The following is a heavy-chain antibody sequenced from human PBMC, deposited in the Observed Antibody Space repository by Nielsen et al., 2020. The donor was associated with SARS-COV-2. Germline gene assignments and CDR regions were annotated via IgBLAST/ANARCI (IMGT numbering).Heavy chain of an antibody. Sequence: ASVKVSCKVSGNTLSGLSMHWVRQAPGKGLEWMGGFDPEDGGITYAQKFQGRVTMTEDTSTDTAYMELSSLRSEDTAVYYCASLPYDNSGLDFDSWGQGTLVAASS. J-gene: IGHJ4*02. CDR1: GNTLSGLS. D-gene: IGHD3-22*01. CDR3: ASLPYDNSGLDFDS. V-gene: IGHV1-24*01. CDR2: FDPEDGGI.